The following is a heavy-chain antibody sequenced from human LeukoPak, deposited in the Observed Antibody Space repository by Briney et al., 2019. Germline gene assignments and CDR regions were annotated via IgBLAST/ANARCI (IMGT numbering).Heavy chain of an antibody. D-gene: IGHD5-24*01. J-gene: IGHJ4*02. Sequence: SETLSLTCAVYGGSFSGYYWSWIRQPPGKGLEWIGEINHSGSTNYNPSLKSRVTISVDTSKNQFSLKLSSVTAADTAVYYCARDRDGYNWLDYWGQGTLVTVSS. V-gene: IGHV4-34*01. CDR1: GGSFSGYY. CDR2: INHSGST. CDR3: ARDRDGYNWLDY.